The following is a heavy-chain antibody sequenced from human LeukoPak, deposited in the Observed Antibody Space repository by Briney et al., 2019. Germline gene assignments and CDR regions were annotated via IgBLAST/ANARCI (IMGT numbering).Heavy chain of an antibody. CDR1: GYSFTNYW. J-gene: IGHJ4*02. CDR2: IYPGDSDT. D-gene: IGHD6-25*01. V-gene: IGHV5-51*01. CDR3: ARQNEYSGGPDGYFDY. Sequence: GESLKISCKGSGYSFTNYWIGWVRQMPGKGLEWMGIIYPGDSDTRYSPSFQGQVTISADKSISTAYLQRSSLKASDTAMYYCARQNEYSGGPDGYFDYWGQGTLVTVSS.